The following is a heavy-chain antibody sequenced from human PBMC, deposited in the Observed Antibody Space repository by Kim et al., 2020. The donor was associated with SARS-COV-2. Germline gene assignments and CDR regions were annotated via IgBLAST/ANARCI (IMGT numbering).Heavy chain of an antibody. CDR3: ARSGTMIVVSPDY. V-gene: IGHV3-21*01. CDR2: ISSSSSYI. CDR1: GFTFSSYS. D-gene: IGHD3-22*01. J-gene: IGHJ4*02. Sequence: GGSLRLSCAASGFTFSSYSMNWVRQAPGKGLEWVSSISSSSSYIYYADSVKGRFTISRDNAKNSLYLQMNSLRAEDTAVYYCARSGTMIVVSPDYWGQGTLVTVSS.